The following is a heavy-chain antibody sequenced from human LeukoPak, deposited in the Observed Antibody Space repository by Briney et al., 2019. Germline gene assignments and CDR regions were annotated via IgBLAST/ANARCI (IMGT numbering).Heavy chain of an antibody. CDR1: EFTFSDYS. CDR3: ARGGGAVALYYFDY. J-gene: IGHJ4*02. D-gene: IGHD6-19*01. CDR2: ISSSSSYI. Sequence: GGSLRLSCAASEFTFSDYSMNWVRQAPGKGLEWVSSISSSSSYIYYADSVKGRFTISRDNAKNSPYLQMNSLRAEDAAVYYCARGGGAVALYYFDYWGQGTLVTVSS. V-gene: IGHV3-21*01.